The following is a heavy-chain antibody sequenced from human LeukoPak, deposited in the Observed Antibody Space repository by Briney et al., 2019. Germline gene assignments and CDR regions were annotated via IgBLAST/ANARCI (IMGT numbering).Heavy chain of an antibody. V-gene: IGHV1-8*01. J-gene: IGHJ4*02. Sequence: ASVKVSCKASGYTFTSYHINWVRQATGQGLEWVGWMNPNNSDIGYVQKFQGRVTMTRNTSIGTAYMELSSLRSEDTAIYYCVRVPPGTTIYAYWGQGTLVTVSS. CDR1: GYTFTSYH. D-gene: IGHD1-14*01. CDR3: VRVPPGTTIYAY. CDR2: MNPNNSDI.